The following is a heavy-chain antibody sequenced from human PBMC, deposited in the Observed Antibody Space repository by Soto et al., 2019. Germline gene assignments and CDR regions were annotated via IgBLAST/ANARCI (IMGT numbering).Heavy chain of an antibody. CDR1: GYTCTGYY. D-gene: IGHD6-13*01. CDR3: ARDPRIAAAGTYWEEDYYYGMDV. CDR2: INPNSGGT. V-gene: IGHV1-2*04. Sequence: QVQLVQSGAEVKKPGSSVKVSCKASGYTCTGYYMHWVRQAPGQGLEWMGWINPNSGGTNYAQKSQGCVTMTRDTSISTAYMELSRLRSDDTAVYYCARDPRIAAAGTYWEEDYYYGMDVWGQGTTVTVSS. J-gene: IGHJ6*02.